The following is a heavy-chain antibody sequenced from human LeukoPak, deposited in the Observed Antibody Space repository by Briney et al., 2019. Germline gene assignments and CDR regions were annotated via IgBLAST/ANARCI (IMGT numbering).Heavy chain of an antibody. D-gene: IGHD4-17*01. V-gene: IGHV1-69*10. CDR3: ARSHYGDYVEYFDY. CDR2: IIPILGIA. Sequence: SVKVSCKASGGTLSSYAISWVRQAPGQGLEWMGGIIPILGIANYAQKFQGRVTITADKSTSTAYMELSSLRSEDTAVYYCARSHYGDYVEYFDYWGQGTLVTVSS. CDR1: GGTLSSYA. J-gene: IGHJ4*02.